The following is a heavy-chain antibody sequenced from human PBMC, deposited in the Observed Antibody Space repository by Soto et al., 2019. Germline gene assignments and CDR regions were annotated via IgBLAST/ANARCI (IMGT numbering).Heavy chain of an antibody. CDR1: GFTFSSHA. D-gene: IGHD3-10*01. CDR2: ITGSGGST. J-gene: IGHJ5*02. V-gene: IGHV3-23*01. Sequence: EVQLLESGGGLVQRGGSLRLSCAASGFTFSSHAMSWVRQAPGKGLEWVSAITGSGGSTYYADSVKGRFTISRDNSKNTLYLQMNSLGAEDTAAYYCAKYFFVHYGSGSYYNHWGQGTLVTVSS. CDR3: AKYFFVHYGSGSYYNH.